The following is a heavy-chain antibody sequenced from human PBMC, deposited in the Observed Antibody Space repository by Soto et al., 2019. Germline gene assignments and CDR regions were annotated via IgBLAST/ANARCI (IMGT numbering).Heavy chain of an antibody. CDR1: GFTFDNYA. CDR2: ISAGGSSA. CDR3: ARVSSSGWDFDY. J-gene: IGHJ4*02. Sequence: EVQLLDSGGGLVQPGGSLRLSCAASGFTFDNYAMTWVRQVPGKGLAWVSAISAGGSSAYYADSASGRFIISRDNSKNTLFLQMNTLRAVDTGVYYCARVSSSGWDFDYWGQGTLVTVSS. V-gene: IGHV3-23*01. D-gene: IGHD6-19*01.